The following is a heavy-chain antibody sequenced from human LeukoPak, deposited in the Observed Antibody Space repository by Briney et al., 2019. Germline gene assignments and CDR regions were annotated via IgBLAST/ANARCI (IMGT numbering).Heavy chain of an antibody. Sequence: GRSLRLSCAASGFTFSSYNIHWVSQAPGKGLEWVALISYDGSNKYYADSVKGRFTISRDNSKDTLYLQMNSLRAEDTAVYYCAKDEGFRAAAEGTPDYWGQGTLVTVSS. CDR3: AKDEGFRAAAEGTPDY. V-gene: IGHV3-30*18. CDR2: ISYDGSNK. CDR1: GFTFSSYN. D-gene: IGHD6-13*01. J-gene: IGHJ4*02.